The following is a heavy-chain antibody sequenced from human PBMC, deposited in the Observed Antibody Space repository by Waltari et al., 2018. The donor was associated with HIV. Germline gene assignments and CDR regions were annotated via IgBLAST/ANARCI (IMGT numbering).Heavy chain of an antibody. D-gene: IGHD2-2*03. Sequence: EVQLVESGGGLVQPGGSLRLSCSASEFIFNNYEMNWVRQAPGKGLEWVSYISSTGTTKNYAQSLMGRFTISRDNAKNSLYLQMNSLRAEDTAVYYCAREKGWILAPNDGFDLWGQGTMVTVSS. J-gene: IGHJ3*01. CDR3: AREKGWILAPNDGFDL. CDR1: EFIFNNYE. CDR2: ISSTGTTK. V-gene: IGHV3-48*03.